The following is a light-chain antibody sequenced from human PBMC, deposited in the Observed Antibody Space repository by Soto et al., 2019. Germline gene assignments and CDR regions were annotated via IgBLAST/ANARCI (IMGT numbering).Light chain of an antibody. J-gene: IGKJ1*01. V-gene: IGKV1-5*03. CDR2: KAS. Sequence: DIQMTQSPSTLSASVGDRVTISWLAWYQQKPGKAPKLLIYKASSLESGVPSRFSGSGSGTEFTLTISSLQHDDFATYYCQQYNSYWTFGQGTKVEIK. CDR1: W. CDR3: QQYNSYWT.